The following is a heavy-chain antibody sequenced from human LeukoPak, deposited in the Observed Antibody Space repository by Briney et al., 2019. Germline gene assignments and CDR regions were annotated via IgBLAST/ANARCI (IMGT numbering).Heavy chain of an antibody. CDR1: GGTFSRYA. Sequence: SVKVSCKASGGTFSRYAINWVRQAPGQGLEWMGGIIPIFGTANYAQKFQGRVTITADESTSTAYMELSSLRSEDTAVYYCARSRGSCYSCGDYWGQGTLVTVPS. D-gene: IGHD2-15*01. J-gene: IGHJ4*02. CDR2: IIPIFGTA. CDR3: ARSRGSCYSCGDY. V-gene: IGHV1-69*13.